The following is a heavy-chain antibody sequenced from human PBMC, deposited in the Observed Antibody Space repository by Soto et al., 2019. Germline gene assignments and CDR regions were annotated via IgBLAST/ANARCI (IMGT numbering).Heavy chain of an antibody. V-gene: IGHV3-33*01. Sequence: QVQLVESGGGVVQPGRSLRLSCAASGFTFSSYGMHWVRQAPGKGLEWVAVIWNDDNNADHADSVKGRFTISRDNSKNTLYLQMNSVRAEDAALYYCATDEWGVGIDYWGQGTLVTVSS. D-gene: IGHD1-26*01. J-gene: IGHJ4*02. CDR1: GFTFSSYG. CDR2: IWNDDNNA. CDR3: ATDEWGVGIDY.